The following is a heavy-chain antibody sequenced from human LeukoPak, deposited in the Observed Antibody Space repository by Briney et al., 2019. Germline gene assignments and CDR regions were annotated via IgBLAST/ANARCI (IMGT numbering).Heavy chain of an antibody. Sequence: ASVKVSCKASGYTFTGYYMHWVRQAPGQGLEWMGGIIPIFGTANYAQKFQGRVTITTDESTSTAYMELSSLRSEDTAVYYCRAGAEFDYWGQGTLVTVSS. CDR3: RAGAEFDY. CDR1: GYTFTGYY. V-gene: IGHV1-69*05. J-gene: IGHJ4*02. CDR2: IIPIFGTA. D-gene: IGHD6-13*01.